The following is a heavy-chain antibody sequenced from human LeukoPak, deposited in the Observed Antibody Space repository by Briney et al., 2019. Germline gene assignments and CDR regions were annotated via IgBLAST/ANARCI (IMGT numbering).Heavy chain of an antibody. J-gene: IGHJ4*02. CDR1: GYTFISYD. D-gene: IGHD4-17*01. V-gene: IGHV1-8*01. CDR2: MSPNSGNT. CDR3: ARTPPDYGIDY. Sequence: KVSCKASGYTFISYDINWVRQATGQGLEWMGWMSPNSGNTGYAQKFQGRITMTKSTSISTAYMELSDLESEDTAVYYCARTPPDYGIDYWGQGTLVTVSS.